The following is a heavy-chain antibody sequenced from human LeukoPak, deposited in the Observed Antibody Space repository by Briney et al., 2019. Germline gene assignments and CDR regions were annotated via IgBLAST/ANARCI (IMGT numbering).Heavy chain of an antibody. J-gene: IGHJ4*02. CDR2: MKKDGSET. CDR3: GRHRSGSGTYSIDY. Sequence: GGSLRLSCVVSGFTFSSYSMIWVRQAPGKGLQWVANMKKDGSETKYVESVKGRFTISRDNAKNSLYLQMNSLRAEDTAVYYCGRHRSGSGTYSIDYWGQGTLVSVSS. CDR1: GFTFSSYS. D-gene: IGHD3-10*01. V-gene: IGHV3-7*01.